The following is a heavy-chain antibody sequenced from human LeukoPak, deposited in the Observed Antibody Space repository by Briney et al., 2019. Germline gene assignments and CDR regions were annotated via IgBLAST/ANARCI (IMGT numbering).Heavy chain of an antibody. D-gene: IGHD3-9*01. V-gene: IGHV1-24*01. CDR1: GYTLTELS. J-gene: IGHJ4*02. CDR2: FDPEDGET. Sequence: ASVKVSCKVSGYTLTELSMHWVRQAPGKGLEWMGGFDPEDGETIYAQKFQGRVTMTEDTSTDTAYMELSSLRSEDTAVYYCATLPAYDILTGYFSYFDYWGQGALVTVSS. CDR3: ATLPAYDILTGYFSYFDY.